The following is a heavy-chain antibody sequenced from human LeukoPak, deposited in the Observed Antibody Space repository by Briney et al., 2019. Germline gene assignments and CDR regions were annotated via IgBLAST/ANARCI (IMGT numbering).Heavy chain of an antibody. V-gene: IGHV3-20*04. Sequence: GGSLRLSCAASGFTFDDYGMSWVRQAPGKGLEWVSGINWNGGSTGYADSVKGRFTISRDNAKNSLYLQMNSLRAGDTALYYCAKDIRGSTSWYGLDYWSQGTLVTVSS. CDR3: AKDIRGSTSWYGLDY. CDR1: GFTFDDYG. J-gene: IGHJ4*02. D-gene: IGHD6-13*01. CDR2: INWNGGST.